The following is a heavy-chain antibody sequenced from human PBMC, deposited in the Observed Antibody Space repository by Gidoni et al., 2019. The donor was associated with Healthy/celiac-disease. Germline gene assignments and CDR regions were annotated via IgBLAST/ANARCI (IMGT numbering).Heavy chain of an antibody. J-gene: IGHJ3*02. CDR2: IYSSSNT. CDR1: GFTVSSNY. V-gene: IGHV3-53*01. CDR3: ARENKNDAFDI. Sequence: EVQLVESGGGLIQPGGSLRLSCAASGFTVSSNYMSWVRQAPGKGLEWVSVIYSSSNTYYADSVKGRFTISRDNSKNTLYLQMNSLRAEDTAVYYCARENKNDAFDIWGQGTMVTVSS.